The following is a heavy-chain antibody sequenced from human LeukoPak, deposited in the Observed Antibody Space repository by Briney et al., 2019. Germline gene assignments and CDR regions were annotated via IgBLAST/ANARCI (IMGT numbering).Heavy chain of an antibody. CDR3: ARGEQWPVSSFDY. CDR2: IYYSGST. V-gene: IGHV4-59*01. Sequence: SETLSLTCTVSGGSISSYYWSWIRQPPGKGLEWIGYIYYSGSTNYNPSLKSRVTISVDTSKNQFSLKLSSVTAADTAVYYCARGEQWPVSSFDYWGQGTLVTVPS. CDR1: GGSISSYY. D-gene: IGHD6-19*01. J-gene: IGHJ4*02.